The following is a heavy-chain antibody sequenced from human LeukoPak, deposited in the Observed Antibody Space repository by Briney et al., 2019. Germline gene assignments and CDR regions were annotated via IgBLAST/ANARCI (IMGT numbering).Heavy chain of an antibody. J-gene: IGHJ6*02. Sequence: GGSLRLSCAASGFTFSCYWMNWARQAPGKGLEWVASINHNGNVNYYVDSVKGRFTISRDNAKNSLYLQMSNLRAGDTAAYFCARGGGLDVWGQGATVTVSS. V-gene: IGHV3-7*03. D-gene: IGHD3-16*01. CDR3: ARGGGLDV. CDR2: INHNGNVN. CDR1: GFTFSCYW.